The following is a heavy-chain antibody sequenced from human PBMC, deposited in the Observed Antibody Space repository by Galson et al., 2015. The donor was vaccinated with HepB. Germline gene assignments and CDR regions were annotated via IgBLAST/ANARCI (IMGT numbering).Heavy chain of an antibody. J-gene: IGHJ4*02. CDR1: GFTVSSNY. V-gene: IGHV3-53*01. CDR3: ARGKSYSSGWYYFDY. Sequence: SLRLSCAASGFTVSSNYMSWVRQAPGKGLEWVSVIYSGGSTYYADSVKGRFTISRDNSKNTLYLQMNSLRAEDTAVYYCARGKSYSSGWYYFDYWGQGTLVTVSS. D-gene: IGHD6-19*01. CDR2: IYSGGST.